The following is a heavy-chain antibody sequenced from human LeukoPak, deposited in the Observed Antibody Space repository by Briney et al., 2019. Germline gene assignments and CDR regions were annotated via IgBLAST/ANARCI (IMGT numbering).Heavy chain of an antibody. D-gene: IGHD2-15*01. J-gene: IGHJ6*02. CDR3: ARHGPEGCRGRRCYTSFHYYGMDV. CDR1: GYRFTDYW. CDR2: IFPGDFEL. V-gene: IGHV5-51*01. Sequence: NHGESLKISCKGSGYRFTDYWICWVRPMPGKGLEWMGIIFPGDFELKYSPSFQGQVIISVDKSIDTAYLQWSSLQASDTAIYYCARHGPEGCRGRRCYTSFHYYGMDVWGQGTTVIVSS.